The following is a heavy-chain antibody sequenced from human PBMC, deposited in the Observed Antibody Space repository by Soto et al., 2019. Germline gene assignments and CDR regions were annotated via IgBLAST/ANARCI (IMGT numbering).Heavy chain of an antibody. CDR3: ARADRRGYSYGNPYSWADP. D-gene: IGHD5-18*01. CDR2: MNPNIGNT. V-gene: IGHV1-8*01. J-gene: IGHJ5*01. CDR1: GYTCGSYD. Sequence: ASVKVSCKASGYTCGSYDINWVRQAPGQGLEWMGWMNPNIGNTGYAQKFQGRVTMTRSTSVSTAYMELTRLRSEDKAVYYCARADRRGYSYGNPYSWADPWGQGTMVTVSS.